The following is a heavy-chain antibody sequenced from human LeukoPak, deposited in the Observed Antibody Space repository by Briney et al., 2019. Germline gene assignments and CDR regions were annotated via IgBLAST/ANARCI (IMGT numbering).Heavy chain of an antibody. Sequence: NRGESLKISCKGSGYSFTSYWIGWARQMPGKGLEWMGIIYPGDSDTRYSPSFQGQVTISADKSISTAYLQWSSLKASDTAMYYCARQGIAAAGRYYYYGMDVWGQGTTVTVSS. CDR3: ARQGIAAAGRYYYYGMDV. CDR1: GYSFTSYW. J-gene: IGHJ6*02. V-gene: IGHV5-51*01. CDR2: IYPGDSDT. D-gene: IGHD6-13*01.